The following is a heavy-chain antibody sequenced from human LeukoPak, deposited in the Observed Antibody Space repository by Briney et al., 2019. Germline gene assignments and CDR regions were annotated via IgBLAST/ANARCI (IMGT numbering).Heavy chain of an antibody. CDR3: ARGPGYWPVLGYYYYGMGV. D-gene: IGHD3-3*02. CDR1: GYTFTSYD. J-gene: IGHJ6*02. Sequence: ASVKVSCKASGYTFTSYDINWVRQATGQGLEWMGWMNPNSGNTGYAQKFQGRVTMTRNTSISTAYMELSSLRSEDTAVYYCARGPGYWPVLGYYYYGMGVWGQGTTVTVSS. CDR2: MNPNSGNT. V-gene: IGHV1-8*01.